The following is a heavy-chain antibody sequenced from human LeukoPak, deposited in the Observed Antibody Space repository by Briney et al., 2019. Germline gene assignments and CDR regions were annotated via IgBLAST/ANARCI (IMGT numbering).Heavy chain of an antibody. D-gene: IGHD3-10*01. V-gene: IGHV1-18*01. Sequence: ASVKVSCKASGYTFTNYGINWVRQAPGQGLEWMGWISAYNGNTNFAQKLQGRVTMTTDTSTSTAYMELRSLRYDDTAVYYCARAAYYYASGSHSLDSWGQGTLVTVSS. CDR3: ARAAYYYASGSHSLDS. CDR2: ISAYNGNT. J-gene: IGHJ4*02. CDR1: GYTFTNYG.